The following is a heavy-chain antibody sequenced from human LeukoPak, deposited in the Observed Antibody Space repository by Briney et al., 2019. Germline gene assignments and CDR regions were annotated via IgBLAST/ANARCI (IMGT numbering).Heavy chain of an antibody. D-gene: IGHD5-24*01. CDR3: AKSVEMATITLFDY. CDR2: ISGSGGST. J-gene: IGHJ4*02. V-gene: IGHV3-23*01. Sequence: GGSLRLSCAASGFTFSSYAMSWVRQAPGKGLEWVSAISGSGGSTYYADSVKGRFTISRDNSKNTPYLQMNSLRAEDTAVYYCAKSVEMATITLFDYWGQGTLVTVSS. CDR1: GFTFSSYA.